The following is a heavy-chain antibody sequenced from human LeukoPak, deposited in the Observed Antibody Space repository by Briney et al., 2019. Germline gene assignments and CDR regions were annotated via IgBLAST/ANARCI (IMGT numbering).Heavy chain of an antibody. Sequence: GGSLRLSCAASGFTFSSYGMHWVRQAPGKGLEWVAVISYDGSNKYYADSVKGRVTISRDNSKNTLYLQMNSLRAEDTAVYYCAKDELRFLEWLLSRMDVWGQGTTVTVSS. CDR3: AKDELRFLEWLLSRMDV. CDR2: ISYDGSNK. J-gene: IGHJ6*02. D-gene: IGHD3-3*01. CDR1: GFTFSSYG. V-gene: IGHV3-30*18.